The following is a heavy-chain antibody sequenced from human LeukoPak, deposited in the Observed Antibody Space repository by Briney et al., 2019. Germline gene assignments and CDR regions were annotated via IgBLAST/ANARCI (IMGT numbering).Heavy chain of an antibody. CDR2: ISYSGST. CDR3: ARDGSLGALGWFDP. J-gene: IGHJ5*02. Sequence: PSETLSLTCTVSGGSISSYYWSWIRQPPGKGLEWIGYISYSGSTDYNPSLRSRVTMSVDTSKNQFSLKLNSVTAADTAVYFCARDGSLGALGWFDPWGQGALVAVSS. D-gene: IGHD7-27*01. CDR1: GGSISSYY. V-gene: IGHV4-59*01.